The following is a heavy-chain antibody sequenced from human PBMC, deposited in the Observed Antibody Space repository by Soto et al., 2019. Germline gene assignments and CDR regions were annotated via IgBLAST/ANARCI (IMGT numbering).Heavy chain of an antibody. V-gene: IGHV3-33*01. CDR3: ARGGPLDY. CDR1: GFTFSNYG. J-gene: IGHJ4*02. CDR2: IWYDGSNK. D-gene: IGHD5-12*01. Sequence: AGGSLRLSCTTSGFTFSNYGMHWVRQAPGKRLEWVAVIWYDGSNKYYADSVKGRFTISRDNSNNTVSLQMNSLRGEDTAVYYCARGGPLDYWGQGTLVTVSS.